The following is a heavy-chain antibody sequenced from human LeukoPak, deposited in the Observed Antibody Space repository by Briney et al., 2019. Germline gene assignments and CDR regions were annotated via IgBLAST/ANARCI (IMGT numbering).Heavy chain of an antibody. D-gene: IGHD3-10*01. CDR3: ARDGLDYHGSGSSSFDY. CDR1: GFTFSRFA. J-gene: IGHJ4*02. Sequence: GGSLRLSCAASGFTFSRFAMHWVRQAPGKGLEYVSAISSNGGSTYYANSVKGRFTISRDNSKNTLYLQMGSLRAEDMAVYYCARDGLDYHGSGSSSFDYWGQGTLVTVSS. V-gene: IGHV3-64*01. CDR2: ISSNGGST.